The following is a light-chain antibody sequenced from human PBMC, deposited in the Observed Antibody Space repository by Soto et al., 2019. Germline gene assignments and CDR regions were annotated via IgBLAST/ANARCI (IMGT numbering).Light chain of an antibody. CDR2: AGS. CDR1: QGISNH. Sequence: DIEITQSPSSLSASVGDRVTITCRASQGISNHLAWYQQKPGKAPKLLIYAGSTLQSGVPSRFSGSGSGTDFTLTISRLQPEDFATYYCQKYNSAPLGAFGQATKVEIQ. V-gene: IGKV1-27*01. J-gene: IGKJ1*01. CDR3: QKYNSAPLGA.